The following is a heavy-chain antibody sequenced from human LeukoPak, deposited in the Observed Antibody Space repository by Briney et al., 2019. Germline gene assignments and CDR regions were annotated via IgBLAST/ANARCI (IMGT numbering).Heavy chain of an antibody. D-gene: IGHD3-9*01. CDR2: INPTGGST. Sequence: ASVKVSCKASGYTFPSYFMHWVRQAPGQGLEWMGIINPTGGSTTYAQKFQGRVTMTRDTSINTAYLDLSALKSDDTAVYYCASRAASVTLGYWGQGTLVTVSS. J-gene: IGHJ4*02. CDR1: GYTFPSYF. CDR3: ASRAASVTLGY. V-gene: IGHV1-46*01.